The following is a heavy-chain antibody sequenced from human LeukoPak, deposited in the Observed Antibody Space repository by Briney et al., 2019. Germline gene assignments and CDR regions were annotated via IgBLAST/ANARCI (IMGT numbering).Heavy chain of an antibody. V-gene: IGHV4-38-2*01. Sequence: PSETLSLTCAVSGYSISSGYYWGWIRQPPGKGLEWIGSIYHSGGTYYNPSLKSRVTMSMYTSMNHYSLKLRSVTAADTAVYYCARTLSDSSPVATWGQGTLVTVSS. D-gene: IGHD3-22*01. CDR1: GYSISSGYY. CDR2: IYHSGGT. CDR3: ARTLSDSSPVAT. J-gene: IGHJ4*02.